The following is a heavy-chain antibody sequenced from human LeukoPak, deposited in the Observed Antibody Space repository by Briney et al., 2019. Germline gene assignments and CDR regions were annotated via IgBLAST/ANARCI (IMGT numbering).Heavy chain of an antibody. D-gene: IGHD4-23*01. CDR3: ARDYGGNWGAFDY. J-gene: IGHJ4*02. Sequence: SETLSLTCTVSGGSISSSSYYWGWIRQPPGKGLEWIGSIYYSGSTYYNPSLKSRVTISVDRSKNQFSLKLSSVTAADTAVYYCARDYGGNWGAFDYWGQGTLVTVSS. CDR1: GGSISSSSYY. V-gene: IGHV4-39*07. CDR2: IYYSGST.